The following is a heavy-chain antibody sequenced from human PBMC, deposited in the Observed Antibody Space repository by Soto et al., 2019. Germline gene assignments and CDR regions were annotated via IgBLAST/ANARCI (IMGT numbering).Heavy chain of an antibody. V-gene: IGHV2-5*02. CDR3: AHSPLIAAAGINQFDY. Sequence: QITLKESGPTLVKPTQTLTLTCTFSGFSLSTSGVGVGWIRQPPGKALEWLALIYWDDDKRYSPSLKSRLTITKDTSKNQVVLTMSNMDPVDTATYYCAHSPLIAAAGINQFDYWGQGTLVTVSS. J-gene: IGHJ4*02. CDR2: IYWDDDK. D-gene: IGHD6-13*01. CDR1: GFSLSTSGVG.